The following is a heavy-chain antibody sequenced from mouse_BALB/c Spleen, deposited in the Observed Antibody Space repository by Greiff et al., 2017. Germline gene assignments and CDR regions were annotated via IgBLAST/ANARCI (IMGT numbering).Heavy chain of an antibody. V-gene: IGHV5-6*01. J-gene: IGHJ1*01. Sequence: EVHLVESGGDLVKPGGSLKLSCAASGFTFSSYGMSWVRQTPDKRLEWVATISSGGSYTYYPDSVKGRFTISRDNAKNTLYLQMSSLKSEDTAMYYCARPHYYGSSSYWYFDVWGAGTTVTVSS. CDR1: GFTFSSYG. CDR2: ISSGGSYT. CDR3: ARPHYYGSSSYWYFDV. D-gene: IGHD1-1*01.